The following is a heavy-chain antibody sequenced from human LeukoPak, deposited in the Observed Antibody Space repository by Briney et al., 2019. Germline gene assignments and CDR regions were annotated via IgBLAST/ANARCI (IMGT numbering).Heavy chain of an antibody. Sequence: DSVKGRFTISRDNARNSLHLQMNSLRAEDTAVYYCARRTENTIVGATTIRTVNAFDIWGQGTMVTVSS. J-gene: IGHJ3*02. CDR3: ARRTENTIVGATTIRTVNAFDI. D-gene: IGHD1-26*01. V-gene: IGHV3-11*06.